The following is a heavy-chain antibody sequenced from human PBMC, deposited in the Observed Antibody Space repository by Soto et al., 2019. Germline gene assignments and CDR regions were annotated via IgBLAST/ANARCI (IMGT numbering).Heavy chain of an antibody. D-gene: IGHD6-13*01. J-gene: IGHJ5*02. CDR2: IIPIFGTA. Sequence: QVQLVQSGAEVKKPGSSVKVSCKASGGTFSSYAISWVRQAPVQGLEWMGGIIPIFGTANYAQKFQGRVTITADESTSTAYMELSSLRSEDTAVYYCALHTSGAAAGTWWFDPWGQGTLVTVSS. CDR1: GGTFSSYA. V-gene: IGHV1-69*12. CDR3: ALHTSGAAAGTWWFDP.